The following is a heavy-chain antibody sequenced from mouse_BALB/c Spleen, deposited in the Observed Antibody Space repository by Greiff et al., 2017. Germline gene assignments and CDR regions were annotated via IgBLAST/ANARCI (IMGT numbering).Heavy chain of an antibody. CDR2: ISSGSSTI. CDR3: ARWELGGAMDY. Sequence: EVKLVESGGGLVQPGGSRKLSCAASGFTFSSFGMHWVRQAPEKGLEWVAYISSGSSTIYYADTVKGRFTISRDNPKNTLFLQMTSLRSEDTAMYYCARWELGGAMDYWGQGTSVTVSS. D-gene: IGHD4-1*01. J-gene: IGHJ4*01. V-gene: IGHV5-17*02. CDR1: GFTFSSFG.